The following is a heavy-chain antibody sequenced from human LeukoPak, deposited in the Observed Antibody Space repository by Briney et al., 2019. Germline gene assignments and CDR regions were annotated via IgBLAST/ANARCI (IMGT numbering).Heavy chain of an antibody. V-gene: IGHV4-30-2*01. CDR1: GGSIGSGGYS. J-gene: IGHJ4*02. Sequence: SETLSLTCAVSGGSIGSGGYSWSWIRQPPGKGLEWIGYIYHSGSTYYNLSLKSRVTISIDRSKNQFSLKLSSVTAADTAVYYCARGREFGNGFWSGYSPVNPSYFDFWGQGTLVTVSS. CDR3: ARGREFGNGFWSGYSPVNPSYFDF. CDR2: IYHSGST. D-gene: IGHD3-3*01.